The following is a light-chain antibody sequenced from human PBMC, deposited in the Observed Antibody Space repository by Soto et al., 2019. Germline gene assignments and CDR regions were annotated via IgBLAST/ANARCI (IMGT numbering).Light chain of an antibody. V-gene: IGKV3-20*01. Sequence: EIVLTQSPGTLSLSPGERATLSCRASQSVSDTYLAWYQQRPGQAPKVLIYGASSRAAGIPDRFSGSGSGTDFTLTISRLEPEDFAVYYCQQYGASPFNFGPGNKVAIQ. J-gene: IGKJ3*01. CDR2: GAS. CDR1: QSVSDTY. CDR3: QQYGASPFN.